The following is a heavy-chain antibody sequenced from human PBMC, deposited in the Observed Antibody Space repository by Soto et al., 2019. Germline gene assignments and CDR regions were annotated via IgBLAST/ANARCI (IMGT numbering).Heavy chain of an antibody. CDR2: IIPIFGTA. J-gene: IGHJ4*02. CDR1: GGTFSSYA. Sequence: SVKVSCKASGGTFSSYAISWVRQAPGQGLEGVGGIIPIFGTANYAQKFQGRVTITADESTSTAYMELSSLRSEDTAVYYCARGCSSTSCSYIYPGYYFDYWGQGTLVTVSS. CDR3: ARGCSSTSCSYIYPGYYFDY. V-gene: IGHV1-69*13. D-gene: IGHD2-2*01.